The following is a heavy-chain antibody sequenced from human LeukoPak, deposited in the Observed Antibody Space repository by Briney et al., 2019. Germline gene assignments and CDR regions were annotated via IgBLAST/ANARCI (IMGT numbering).Heavy chain of an antibody. CDR2: IDGHSGII. CDR3: AKGGYYYDSSGYTLFDY. J-gene: IGHJ4*02. Sequence: SGGSLRLSCAASGFTFTMFGMNWVRQAPGKGLEWVSYIDGHSGIIYYADSVQGRFTISRDNSKNTLYLQMNSLRAEDTAVYYCAKGGYYYDSSGYTLFDYWGQGTLVTVSS. CDR1: GFTFTMFG. V-gene: IGHV3-48*01. D-gene: IGHD3-22*01.